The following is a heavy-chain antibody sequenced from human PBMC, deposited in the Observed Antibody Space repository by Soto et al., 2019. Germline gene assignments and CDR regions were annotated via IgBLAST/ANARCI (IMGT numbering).Heavy chain of an antibody. D-gene: IGHD1-7*01. V-gene: IGHV3-30*18. J-gene: IGHJ4*02. Sequence: QVQLVESGGGVVQPGRSLRLSCAASGFTFSSYGMHWVRQAPGKGLEWVAVISDDGSNKYYADSVKGRFTISRENTKNTLYLQMNSLRAEDTAVYYCAKELARKASLNYRRGPVDYWGQGTLVTVSS. CDR3: AKELARKASLNYRRGPVDY. CDR1: GFTFSSYG. CDR2: ISDDGSNK.